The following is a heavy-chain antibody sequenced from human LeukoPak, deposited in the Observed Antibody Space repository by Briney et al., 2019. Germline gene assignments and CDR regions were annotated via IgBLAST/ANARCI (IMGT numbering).Heavy chain of an antibody. CDR2: VNPSGGST. CDR1: GYTFTRHY. V-gene: IGHV1-46*01. Sequence: ASVKVSYKASGYTFTRHYIQWVRQAPGQGLEWMGIVNPSGGSTSYAQKFQGRVTLTRDTSTSTVYMELSSLRSEDTAVYYCARERGVAVAGEGVDPWGQGTLVTVSS. D-gene: IGHD6-19*01. J-gene: IGHJ5*02. CDR3: ARERGVAVAGEGVDP.